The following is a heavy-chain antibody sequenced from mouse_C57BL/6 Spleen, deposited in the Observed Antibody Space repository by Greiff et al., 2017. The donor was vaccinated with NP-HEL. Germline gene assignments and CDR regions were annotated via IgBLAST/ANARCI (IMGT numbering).Heavy chain of an antibody. CDR2: IYPRSGNT. CDR1: GYTFTSYG. D-gene: IGHD2-4*01. J-gene: IGHJ4*01. Sequence: VQVVESGAELARPGASVKLSCKASGYTFTSYGISWVKQRTGQGLEWIGEIYPRSGNTYYNEKFKGKATLTADKSSSTAYMELRSLTSEDSAVYFCARGGYDYRQMDYWGQGTSVTVSS. CDR3: ARGGYDYRQMDY. V-gene: IGHV1-81*01.